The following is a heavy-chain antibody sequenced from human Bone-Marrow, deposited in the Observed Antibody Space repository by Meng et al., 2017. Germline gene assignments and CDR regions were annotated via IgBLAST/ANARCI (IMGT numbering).Heavy chain of an antibody. CDR1: GFTFSSYA. CDR2: ISYDGSNK. CDR3: AREANSDIVVVPAAPPLDY. J-gene: IGHJ4*02. Sequence: GESLKISCAASGFTFSSYAMHWVRQAPGKGLEWVAVISYDGSNKYYADSVKGRFTISRDNSKNTLYLQMNSLRAEDTAVYYCAREANSDIVVVPAAPPLDYWGQGTLVTSPQ. D-gene: IGHD2-2*01. V-gene: IGHV3-30*04.